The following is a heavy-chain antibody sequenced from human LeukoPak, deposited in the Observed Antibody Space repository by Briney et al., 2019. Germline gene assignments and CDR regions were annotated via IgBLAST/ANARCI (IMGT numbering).Heavy chain of an antibody. V-gene: IGHV4-34*01. CDR2: INHSGST. J-gene: IGHJ4*02. Sequence: MASETLSLTCAVYGGSFSGYYWSWIRQPPGKGLEWIGEINHSGSTNYNPSLKSRVTISVDTSKNQFSLKLSSVTAADTAVYYCARTLRYFDWCFDYWGQGTLVTVSS. D-gene: IGHD3-9*01. CDR3: ARTLRYFDWCFDY. CDR1: GGSFSGYY.